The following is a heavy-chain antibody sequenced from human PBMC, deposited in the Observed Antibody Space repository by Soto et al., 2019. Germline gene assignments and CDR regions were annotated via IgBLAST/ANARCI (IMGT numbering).Heavy chain of an antibody. V-gene: IGHV4-31*03. CDR2: IYYSGST. Sequence: PSETLSLTCTVSGGSISSCGYYWSWIRQHPGKGLEWIGYIYYSGSTYYNPSLKSRVTISVDTSKNQFSLKLSSVTAADTAVYYCARVGSWYYYGMDVWGQGTTVTVSS. J-gene: IGHJ6*02. D-gene: IGHD6-6*01. CDR3: ARVGSWYYYGMDV. CDR1: GGSISSCGYY.